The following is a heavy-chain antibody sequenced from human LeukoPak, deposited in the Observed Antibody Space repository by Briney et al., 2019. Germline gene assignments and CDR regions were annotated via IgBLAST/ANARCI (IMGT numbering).Heavy chain of an antibody. CDR1: GFPVSSNY. CDR3: ARGGDYCGGDCYPPYYFDY. Sequence: PGGSLSLSRAASGFPVSSNYMSWVGQAPGKGLEWVSVIYSGGSTYYADSVKGRFTISRDNSKNTLYLQMNSLRAEDTAVYYCARGGDYCGGDCYPPYYFDYWGQGTLVTVSS. D-gene: IGHD2-21*02. V-gene: IGHV3-53*01. J-gene: IGHJ4*02. CDR2: IYSGGST.